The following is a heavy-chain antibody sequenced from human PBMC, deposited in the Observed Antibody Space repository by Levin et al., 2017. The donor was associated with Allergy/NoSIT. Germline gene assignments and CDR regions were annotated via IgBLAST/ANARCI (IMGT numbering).Heavy chain of an antibody. J-gene: IGHJ4*02. CDR1: GFRVSDYY. CDR3: ARESFWTD. V-gene: IGHV3-11*06. CDR2: ISVSGRET. D-gene: IGHD3/OR15-3a*01. Sequence: GGSLRLSCAATGFRVSDYYMSWIRQVPGKGLEWVSYISVSGRETNYADSVKGRFTISRDNAMNSLSLQMNSLRVDDSAVYYCARESFWTDWGQGTLVTVSS.